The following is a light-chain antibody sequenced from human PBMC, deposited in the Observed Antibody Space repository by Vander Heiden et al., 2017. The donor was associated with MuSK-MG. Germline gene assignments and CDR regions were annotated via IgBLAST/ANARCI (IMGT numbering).Light chain of an antibody. V-gene: IGKV1-9*01. Sequence: DIQLTQSPSFLSASVGDRVTITCRASQGISSYLAWYQQKPGKAPKLLIYTASTLQSGVPSRFSGSGSETEFTLTISSLQPEDFATDYCQHLNSYPPLTFGGGTKVEIK. CDR3: QHLNSYPPLT. CDR1: QGISSY. CDR2: TAS. J-gene: IGKJ4*01.